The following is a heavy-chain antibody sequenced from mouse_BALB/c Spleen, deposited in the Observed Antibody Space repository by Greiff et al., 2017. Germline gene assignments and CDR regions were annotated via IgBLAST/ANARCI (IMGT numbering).Heavy chain of an antibody. CDR2: ISDGGSYT. V-gene: IGHV5-4*02. CDR3: ERDRGGHLFVH. D-gene: IGHD1-1*02. Sequence: DVKLVESGGGLVKPGGSLKLSCAASGFTFSDYYMYWVRQTPEKRLEWVATISDGGSYTYYPDSVKGRFTISRDNAKNNLYLQMSSLKSEDTAMYHCERDRGGHLFVHWGQGTLVSV. J-gene: IGHJ3*01. CDR1: GFTFSDYY.